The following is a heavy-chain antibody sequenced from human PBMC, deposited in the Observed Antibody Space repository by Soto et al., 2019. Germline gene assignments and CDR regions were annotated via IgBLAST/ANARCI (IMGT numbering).Heavy chain of an antibody. CDR3: ARAPVGYCISTSCPPAWN. Sequence: QVQLVESGGGLVKPGGSLRLSCAASGFTFSDYYMSWIRQAPGKGLEWVSYISSSGSTIYYADSVKGRFTISRDSAKNSLYLQMNSLRAEDTAVYYCARAPVGYCISTSCPPAWNWGQGTLVTVSS. V-gene: IGHV3-11*01. D-gene: IGHD2-2*01. CDR2: ISSSGSTI. J-gene: IGHJ4*02. CDR1: GFTFSDYY.